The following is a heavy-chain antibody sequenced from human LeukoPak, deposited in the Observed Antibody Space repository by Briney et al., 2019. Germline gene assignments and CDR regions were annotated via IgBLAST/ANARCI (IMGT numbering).Heavy chain of an antibody. CDR1: GGSISSSSYY. Sequence: SETLCLTCTVSGGSISSSSYYWGWIRQPPEKGLEWIESIYYSGSTYYNPSLKSRVTISVDKSKNQFSLKLSSVTAADTAVYYCASMQLGLIDYWGQGTLVTVSS. CDR3: ASMQLGLIDY. D-gene: IGHD6-13*01. CDR2: IYYSGST. J-gene: IGHJ4*02. V-gene: IGHV4-39*07.